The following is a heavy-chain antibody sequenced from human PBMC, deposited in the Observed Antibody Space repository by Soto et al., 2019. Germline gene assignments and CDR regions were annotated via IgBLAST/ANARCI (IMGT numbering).Heavy chain of an antibody. J-gene: IGHJ4*02. V-gene: IGHV4-34*01. CDR2: INHSGST. Sequence: PSETLSLTCAVYGGSFSGYYWSWIRQPPGKGLEWIGEINHSGSTNYNPSLKSRVTISVDTSKNQFSLKLSSVTAADTAVYYCARVAVVAPIDYWGQGTLVTV. CDR1: GGSFSGYY. D-gene: IGHD2-21*01. CDR3: ARVAVVAPIDY.